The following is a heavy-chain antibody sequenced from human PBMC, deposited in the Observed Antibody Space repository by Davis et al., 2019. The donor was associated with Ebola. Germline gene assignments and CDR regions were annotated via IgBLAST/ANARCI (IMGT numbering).Heavy chain of an antibody. D-gene: IGHD3-22*01. CDR2: ISGSGGST. Sequence: GGSLRLSCAASGFTFSSYSMNWVRQAPGKGLEWVSAISGSGGSTYYADSVKGRFTISRDNSKNTLYLQMNSLRAEDTAVYYCAKGYYYDSFDYWGQGTLVTVSS. CDR1: GFTFSSYS. J-gene: IGHJ4*02. V-gene: IGHV3-23*01. CDR3: AKGYYYDSFDY.